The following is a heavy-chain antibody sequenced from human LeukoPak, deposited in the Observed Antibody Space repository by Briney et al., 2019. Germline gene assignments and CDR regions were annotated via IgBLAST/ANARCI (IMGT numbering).Heavy chain of an antibody. J-gene: IGHJ6*03. CDR1: CGSFSGYY. CDR3: ATQFTVVPGAAISDDMDV. D-gene: IGHD2-2*01. Sequence: NASETLSLTCAVYCGSFSGYYWSWIRQPPGKGLEWIGEINHSGSTNYNPSLKSRVTISVDTSNNQFSLNLSSVTAADTAVYYCATQFTVVPGAAISDDMDVWGKGTMVTVSS. V-gene: IGHV4-34*01. CDR2: INHSGST.